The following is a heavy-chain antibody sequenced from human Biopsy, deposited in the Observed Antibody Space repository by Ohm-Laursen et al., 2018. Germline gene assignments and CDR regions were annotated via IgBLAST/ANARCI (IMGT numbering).Heavy chain of an antibody. J-gene: IGHJ4*02. D-gene: IGHD3-22*01. CDR1: GVSISSYF. CDR2: VSYSGNT. Sequence: TLTLTYAVSGVSISSYFWSWIRQPLGKGLEWIGYVSYSGNTKYNPSLKSRVIISADTSKNQFSLKLSSVTAADTAMYYCAAYYYDSSGYFYAFHYWGQGTLVTVSS. CDR3: AAYYYDSSGYFYAFHY. V-gene: IGHV4-59*08.